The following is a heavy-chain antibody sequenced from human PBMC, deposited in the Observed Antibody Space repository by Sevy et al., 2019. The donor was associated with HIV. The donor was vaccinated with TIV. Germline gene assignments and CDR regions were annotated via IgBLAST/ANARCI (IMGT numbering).Heavy chain of an antibody. CDR3: ASGDTTMITDLDY. Sequence: GGSLRLSCGASGFTFSNYAMSWVRQAPGKGPEWVSGINNGGSTYYADSGKGRFTISRDNSKKMVFLQMNSLGAEDTAVYYCASGDTTMITDLDYWGQGALVTVSS. J-gene: IGHJ4*02. D-gene: IGHD5-18*01. CDR2: INNGGST. V-gene: IGHV3-23*01. CDR1: GFTFSNYA.